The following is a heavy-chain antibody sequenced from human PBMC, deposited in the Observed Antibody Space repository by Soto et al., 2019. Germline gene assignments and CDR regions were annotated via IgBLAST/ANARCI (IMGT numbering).Heavy chain of an antibody. D-gene: IGHD2-2*01. J-gene: IGHJ5*02. Sequence: SETLSLTCAVSGGSISSNNWWSWVRQPPGKGLEWIGEIYHSGSTNYSPSLKSRVTISVDKSKNQFSLKLSSVTAADTAVYYCARPQPQGGWFAPGGQEPLVPFSS. CDR3: ARPQPQGGWFAP. CDR1: GGSISSNNW. CDR2: IYHSGST. V-gene: IGHV4-4*02.